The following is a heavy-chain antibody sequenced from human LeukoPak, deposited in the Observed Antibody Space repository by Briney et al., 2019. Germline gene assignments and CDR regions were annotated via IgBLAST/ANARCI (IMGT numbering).Heavy chain of an antibody. Sequence: GRFLRLSCAASGFTFSSYAMHWVRQAPGKGLEWVAVISYDGSNKYYADSVKGRFTISRDNSKNTLYLQMNSLRAEDTAVYYCARAASSWYGNWFDPWGQGTLVTVSS. D-gene: IGHD6-13*01. V-gene: IGHV3-30-3*01. CDR3: ARAASSWYGNWFDP. CDR2: ISYDGSNK. CDR1: GFTFSSYA. J-gene: IGHJ5*02.